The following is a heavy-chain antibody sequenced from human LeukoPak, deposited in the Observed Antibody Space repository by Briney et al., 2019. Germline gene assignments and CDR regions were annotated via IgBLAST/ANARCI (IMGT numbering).Heavy chain of an antibody. CDR2: INHSGST. V-gene: IGHV4-34*01. D-gene: IGHD3-16*01. J-gene: IGHJ3*02. CDR3: ARDFFASSATFVAFDM. Sequence: SETLSLTCAVYGGSFSGYYWSWIRQPPGKGLEWIGEINHSGSTNYNPSLKSRVTISVDTPKNQFSLKLSSVTAADTAIYYCARDFFASSATFVAFDMWGQGTMVTVSS. CDR1: GGSFSGYY.